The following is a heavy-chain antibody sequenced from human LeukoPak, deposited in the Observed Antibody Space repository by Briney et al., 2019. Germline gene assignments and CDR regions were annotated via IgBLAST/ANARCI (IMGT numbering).Heavy chain of an antibody. Sequence: SGPTLVNPTQTLTLTCTFSGFSLSTNGMRVSWIRQPPGKALEWLARTDWDDDKFYSTSLKTRLTISKDTSKNQVVLTMTNMDPVDTATYYCARALSGTTFDYWGQGTLVAVSS. V-gene: IGHV2-70*04. D-gene: IGHD1-7*01. CDR3: ARALSGTTFDY. CDR2: TDWDDDK. J-gene: IGHJ4*02. CDR1: GFSLSTNGMR.